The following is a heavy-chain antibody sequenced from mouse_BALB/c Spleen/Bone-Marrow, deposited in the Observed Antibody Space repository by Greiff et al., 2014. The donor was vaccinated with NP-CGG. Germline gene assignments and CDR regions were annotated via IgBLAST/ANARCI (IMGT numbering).Heavy chain of an antibody. CDR3: ARGDFDYDFTMDY. Sequence: QVHVKQSGAELVRPGSSVEISCKASGYVFSSYWMNWVKQRPGQGLEWIGQIFPGDGDTNYNGQFKGKATLTADRSSSTAFMQLSSLTSEDSAVYFCARGDFDYDFTMDYWGQGTSVTVSS. D-gene: IGHD2-4*01. CDR1: GYVFSSYW. CDR2: IFPGDGDT. V-gene: IGHV1-80*01. J-gene: IGHJ4*01.